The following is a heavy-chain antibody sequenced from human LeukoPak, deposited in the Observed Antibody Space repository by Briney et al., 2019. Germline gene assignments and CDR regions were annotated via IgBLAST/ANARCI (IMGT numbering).Heavy chain of an antibody. V-gene: IGHV3-33*01. Sequence: GGSLRLSCAASGFTFRSYGMHWVRQAPGKGLEWVAVIWYDGSNKYYADSVKGRFTISRDNSKNTLYLQMNSLRAEDTAVYYCARDFTVRGVIIGAFDIWGQGTMVTVSS. CDR1: GFTFRSYG. D-gene: IGHD3-10*01. J-gene: IGHJ3*02. CDR3: ARDFTVRGVIIGAFDI. CDR2: IWYDGSNK.